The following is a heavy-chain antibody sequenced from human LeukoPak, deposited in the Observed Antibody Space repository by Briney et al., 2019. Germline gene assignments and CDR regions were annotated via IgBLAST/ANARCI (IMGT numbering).Heavy chain of an antibody. J-gene: IGHJ6*03. CDR3: ARERSESPGSGYDMDV. CDR1: GGSIRGYF. Sequence: SETLSLTCTVSGGSIRGYFWNWIRQAAGKGLEWVGRIYSNGHIDHNASLKSRVAMSVDTSKNQFSLKLNSLTAADTAVYFCARERSESPGSGYDMDVWGKGTPVIVSS. D-gene: IGHD3-10*01. V-gene: IGHV4-4*07. CDR2: IYSNGHI.